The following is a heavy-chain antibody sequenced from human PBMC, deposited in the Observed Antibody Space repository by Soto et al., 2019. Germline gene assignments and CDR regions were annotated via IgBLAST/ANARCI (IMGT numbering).Heavy chain of an antibody. V-gene: IGHV4-59*01. Sequence: QVQLQESGPGLVKPSETLSLTCTVSGGSISSYYWSWIRQPPGKGLEWIGYIYYSGSTNYNPPLKSRVTLSVDTSKNQFSLKLSSGTAADSAMYYSARGVIVGVVTLSLWFLPWGQGTLVTVSS. CDR2: IYYSGST. CDR3: ARGVIVGVVTLSLWFLP. J-gene: IGHJ5*02. D-gene: IGHD3-3*01. CDR1: GGSISSYY.